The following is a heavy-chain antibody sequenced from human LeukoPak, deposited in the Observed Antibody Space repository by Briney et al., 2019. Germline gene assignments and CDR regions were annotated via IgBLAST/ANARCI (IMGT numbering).Heavy chain of an antibody. CDR1: GFTFSSHA. Sequence: PGGSLRLSCAASGFTFSSHAMSWVRQAAGKGLEWVSTISDSGVSTYYADSVKGRFTISRDNSKNTLYMQMNSLRAGDTAVYYCAKVVGTGTTPTDYWGQGTLVTVSS. CDR3: AKVVGTGTTPTDY. D-gene: IGHD1-1*01. V-gene: IGHV3-23*01. CDR2: ISDSGVST. J-gene: IGHJ4*02.